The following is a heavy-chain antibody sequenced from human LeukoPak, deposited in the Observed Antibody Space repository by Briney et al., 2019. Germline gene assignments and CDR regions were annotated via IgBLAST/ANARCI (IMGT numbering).Heavy chain of an antibody. Sequence: ASVKVSCKASGYTFTSYDINWVRQATGQGLKWMGWMNPNSGNTGYAQKFQGRVTMTRNTSISTAYMELSSLRSEDTAVYYCARGKDCSSTSCYTFFEYYYYGMDVWGQGTAVTVSS. J-gene: IGHJ6*02. V-gene: IGHV1-8*01. CDR1: GYTFTSYD. CDR2: MNPNSGNT. CDR3: ARGKDCSSTSCYTFFEYYYYGMDV. D-gene: IGHD2-2*02.